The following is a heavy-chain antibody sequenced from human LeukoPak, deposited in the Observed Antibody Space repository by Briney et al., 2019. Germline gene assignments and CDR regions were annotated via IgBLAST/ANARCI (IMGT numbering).Heavy chain of an antibody. J-gene: IGHJ6*02. CDR2: ISAYNGNT. CDR3: ARDRKCSSTSCPYYYYYGMDV. CDR1: GYTFTSYG. D-gene: IGHD2-2*01. Sequence: ASVKVSCKASGYTFTSYGISWVRQAPGQGLEWMGLISAYNGNTNYAQKLQGRVTMTTDTSTSTAYMELRSLRSDDTAVYYCARDRKCSSTSCPYYYYYGMDVWGQGTTVTVSS. V-gene: IGHV1-18*01.